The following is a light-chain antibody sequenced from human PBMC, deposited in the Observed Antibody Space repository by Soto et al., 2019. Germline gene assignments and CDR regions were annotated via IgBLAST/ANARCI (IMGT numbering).Light chain of an antibody. CDR3: QQYGSSAPWT. Sequence: DIVLTQSPGSLSVSPGERATLSCRASQSVTSNYLAWYQQKPGQAPRLLIYGASNRASGISDRFSGSGSGTDFTLSISRLQPEDSAVYYCQQYGSSAPWTFGQGTKVEI. CDR2: GAS. CDR1: QSVTSNY. J-gene: IGKJ1*01. V-gene: IGKV3-20*01.